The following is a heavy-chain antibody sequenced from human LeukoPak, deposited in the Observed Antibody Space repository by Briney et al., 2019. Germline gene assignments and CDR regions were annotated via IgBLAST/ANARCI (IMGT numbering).Heavy chain of an antibody. J-gene: IGHJ4*02. D-gene: IGHD3-10*01. Sequence: PSQTLSLTCTVSGGSINSGDYYWSWIRQPPGKVVEWIGYIDYSGTTYYNLSLKSRVTISLDTSKNQFSLKLTSVTAADTAVYYCASSSGSPLYYFDYWGQGTLVTVSS. CDR2: IDYSGTT. V-gene: IGHV4-30-4*01. CDR1: GGSINSGDYY. CDR3: ASSSGSPLYYFDY.